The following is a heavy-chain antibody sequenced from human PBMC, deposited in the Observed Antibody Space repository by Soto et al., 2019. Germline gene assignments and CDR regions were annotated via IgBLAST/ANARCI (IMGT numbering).Heavy chain of an antibody. CDR2: INRSGST. Sequence: PSETLSLTCAVYGGSFSGYYWSWIRQPPGKGLEWIGEINRSGSTNYNPSLKSRVTISVDTSKNQFSLKLSSVTAADTAVYYCARFVDILTGYYSFAFDYWGQGTLVTVSS. CDR1: GGSFSGYY. CDR3: ARFVDILTGYYSFAFDY. D-gene: IGHD3-9*01. V-gene: IGHV4-34*01. J-gene: IGHJ4*02.